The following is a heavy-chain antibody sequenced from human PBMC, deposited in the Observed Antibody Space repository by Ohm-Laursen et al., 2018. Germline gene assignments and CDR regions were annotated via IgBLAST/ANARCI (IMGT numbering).Heavy chain of an antibody. CDR1: GFTFNTYA. D-gene: IGHD3-10*01. Sequence: SLRLSCAASGFTFNTYAMNWVRQAPGKGLEWISAISGGGGSTYYADSVKGHFTISRDNSKNTLYLQMNSLRAEDTAVYYCAKDFTMVRDYYFDYWGQGTLVTVSS. CDR3: AKDFTMVRDYYFDY. J-gene: IGHJ4*02. V-gene: IGHV3-23*01. CDR2: ISGGGGST.